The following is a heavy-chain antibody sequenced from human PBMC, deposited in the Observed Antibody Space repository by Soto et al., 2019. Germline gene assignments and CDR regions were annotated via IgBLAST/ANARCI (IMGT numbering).Heavy chain of an antibody. J-gene: IGHJ4*02. CDR1: GFTFSSYS. Sequence: GGSLRLSCAASGFTFSSYSMNWGRQAPGKGLEWVSSISSSSVTYTRYADSVKGRFSISRDNAKNSMYLQINSLRGEDTATYYCARSVDNYNVLDYWGQGTPVTVSS. V-gene: IGHV3-21*01. D-gene: IGHD3-10*02. CDR2: ISSSSVT. CDR3: ARSVDNYNVLDY.